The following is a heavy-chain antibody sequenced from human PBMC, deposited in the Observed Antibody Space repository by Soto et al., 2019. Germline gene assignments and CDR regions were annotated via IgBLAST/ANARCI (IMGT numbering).Heavy chain of an antibody. J-gene: IGHJ6*02. Sequence: KTGGSLRLSCAASGFTFSNAWMSWVRQAPGKGLEWVGRIKSKTDGGTTDYAAPVKGGFTISRDDSKNTLYLQMNSLRTEDTAVYYCTTGSVLRYFDWSYYYYYGMDVWGQGTTVTVSS. V-gene: IGHV3-15*01. CDR3: TTGSVLRYFDWSYYYYYGMDV. CDR2: IKSKTDGGTT. CDR1: GFTFSNAW. D-gene: IGHD3-9*01.